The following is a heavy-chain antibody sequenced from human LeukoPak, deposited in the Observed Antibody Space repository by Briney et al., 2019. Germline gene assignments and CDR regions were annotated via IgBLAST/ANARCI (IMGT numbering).Heavy chain of an antibody. V-gene: IGHV4-31*11. CDR3: ARDGVSCTGGSCYWNWFDP. D-gene: IGHD2-15*01. Sequence: SETLSLTCAVYGGSFSGYYWSWIRQHPGKGLEWIGYIYYGGSTHYNPSLRSRVTISVDTSKNQFSLKLHSVTAADTAVYYCARDGVSCTGGSCYWNWFDPWGQGTLVTVSS. CDR2: IYYGGST. CDR1: GGSFSGYY. J-gene: IGHJ5*02.